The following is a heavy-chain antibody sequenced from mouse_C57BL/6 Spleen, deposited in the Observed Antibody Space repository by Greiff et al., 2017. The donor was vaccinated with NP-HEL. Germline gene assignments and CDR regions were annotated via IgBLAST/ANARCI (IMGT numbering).Heavy chain of an antibody. CDR2: INPNNGGT. CDR3: ARRYSNYNVFYYAMDY. Sequence: EVQLQQSGPELVKPGASVKISCKASGYTFTDYYMNWVKQSHGKSLEWIGDINPNNGGTSYNQKFKGKATLTVDKSSSTAYMELRSLTSEDSAVYYCARRYSNYNVFYYAMDYWGQGTSVTVSS. CDR1: GYTFTDYY. J-gene: IGHJ4*01. D-gene: IGHD2-5*01. V-gene: IGHV1-26*01.